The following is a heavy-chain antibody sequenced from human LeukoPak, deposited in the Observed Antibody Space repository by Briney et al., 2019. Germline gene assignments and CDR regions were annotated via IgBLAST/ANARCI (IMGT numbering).Heavy chain of an antibody. D-gene: IGHD7-27*01. CDR3: ARTGDFDY. J-gene: IGHJ4*02. Sequence: GGSLRLSRAASGFTFSDYWMHWVRQAPGKGLVWVSYIKTDGSSTSYADSVKGRFTISRDNAKNTLYLQMNSLRAEDTAVYYCARTGDFDYWGQGILVTVSS. V-gene: IGHV3-74*01. CDR1: GFTFSDYW. CDR2: IKTDGSST.